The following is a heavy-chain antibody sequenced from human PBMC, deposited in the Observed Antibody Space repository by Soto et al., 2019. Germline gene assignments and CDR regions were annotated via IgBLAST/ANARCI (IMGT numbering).Heavy chain of an antibody. J-gene: IGHJ3*02. V-gene: IGHV1-2*04. CDR1: GYTFTGYY. CDR3: ARDRPVRGIVVNAFDI. Sequence: ASVKVSCKASGYTFTGYYMHWVRQAPGQGLEWMGWINPNSGGTNYAQKFQGWVTMTRDTSISTAYMELSRLRSDDTAVYYCARDRPVRGIVVNAFDIWGQGTMVTVSS. D-gene: IGHD3-22*01. CDR2: INPNSGGT.